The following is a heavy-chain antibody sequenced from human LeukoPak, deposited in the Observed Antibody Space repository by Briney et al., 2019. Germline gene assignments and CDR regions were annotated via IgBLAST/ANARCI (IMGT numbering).Heavy chain of an antibody. V-gene: IGHV4-38-2*02. Sequence: SETLSLTCDVSGYSINFGHLWCWIRQPPGKGLEWIASINHSGRTYYTPSLKGRVTVAVDTWKNQFSRRVTSVTAENTAMYFCARESSTAAHSMIRDWLDPWGQGNLVTVSS. J-gene: IGHJ5*02. CDR3: ARESSTAAHSMIRDWLDP. CDR2: INHSGRT. D-gene: IGHD6-25*01. CDR1: GYSINFGHL.